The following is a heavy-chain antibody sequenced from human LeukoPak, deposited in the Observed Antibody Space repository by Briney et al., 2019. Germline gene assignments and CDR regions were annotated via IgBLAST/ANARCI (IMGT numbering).Heavy chain of an antibody. CDR3: GYTYYYDSSGYSPLG. CDR2: INPNSGGT. D-gene: IGHD3-22*01. CDR1: GYTFTGYY. J-gene: IGHJ4*02. Sequence: EASVKVSCKASGYTFTGYYMHWVRQAPGQGLEWMGRINPNSGGTNYAQKFQGRVTMTRDTSISTAYMELSRLRSDDTAVYYCGYTYYYDSSGYSPLGWGQGTLVTVSS. V-gene: IGHV1-2*06.